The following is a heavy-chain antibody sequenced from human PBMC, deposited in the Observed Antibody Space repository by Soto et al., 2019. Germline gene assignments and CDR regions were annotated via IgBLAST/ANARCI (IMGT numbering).Heavy chain of an antibody. V-gene: IGHV4-59*01. CDR3: ARDKYCSGGSCRKNWFDP. CDR1: GGSISSSY. Sequence: SETLSLTCTVSGGSISSSYWSWIRQPPGKGLEWLAYIYDDGSANYNPSLKSRATISLDMSKNQFSLKLTSVTAADTAVYYCARDKYCSGGSCRKNWFDPWGQGTLLTVSS. D-gene: IGHD2-15*01. J-gene: IGHJ5*02. CDR2: IYDDGSA.